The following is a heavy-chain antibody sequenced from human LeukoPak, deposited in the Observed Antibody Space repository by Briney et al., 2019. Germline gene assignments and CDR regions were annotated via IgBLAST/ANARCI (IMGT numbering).Heavy chain of an antibody. Sequence: SETLSLTCTVSGGSISSYFWSWIRQPPGKGLEWIGYIYYSGSTYYNPSLKSRVTISVDTSKNQFSLKLSSVTAADTAVYYCARGRYYFDYWGQGTLVTVSS. V-gene: IGHV4-59*12. CDR2: IYYSGST. CDR3: ARGRYYFDY. J-gene: IGHJ4*02. CDR1: GGSISSYF.